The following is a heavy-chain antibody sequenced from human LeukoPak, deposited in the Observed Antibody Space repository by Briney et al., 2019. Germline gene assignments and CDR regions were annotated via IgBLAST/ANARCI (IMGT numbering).Heavy chain of an antibody. CDR3: ARDERYCSGGSCSDYGDYGGYFDY. Sequence: ASVKVSCKASGYTFTSYAMHWVRQAPGQRLEWMGWINAGNGNTKYSQEFQGRVTITRDTSASTAYMELSSLRSEDMAAYYCARDERYCSGGSCSDYGDYGGYFDYWGQGILVTVSS. J-gene: IGHJ4*02. D-gene: IGHD2-15*01. CDR2: INAGNGNT. V-gene: IGHV1-3*03. CDR1: GYTFTSYA.